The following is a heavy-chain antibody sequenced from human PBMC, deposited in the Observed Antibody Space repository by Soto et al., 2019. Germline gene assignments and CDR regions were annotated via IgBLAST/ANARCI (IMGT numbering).Heavy chain of an antibody. V-gene: IGHV5-10-1*03. J-gene: IGHJ6*02. CDR1: GYSFSTYW. CDR3: GRTGPAPGQGLVFYYGMDV. D-gene: IGHD6-6*01. CDR2: INPGNSYI. Sequence: EVQLVQTGAEVKKPGESLTISCKTSGYSFSTYWISWVRQRPGKGLEWMGRINPGNSYINYSPSFEGHVTMSVDKSTNTVYLQWSSLEASDSAMYYCGRTGPAPGQGLVFYYGMDVWGQGTTVTVSS.